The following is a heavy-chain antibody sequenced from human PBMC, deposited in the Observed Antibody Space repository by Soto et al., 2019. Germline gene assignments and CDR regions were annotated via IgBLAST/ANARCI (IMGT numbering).Heavy chain of an antibody. Sequence: PSETLSLTCTVSGGSISSYYWSWIRQPPGKGLEWIGYIYYSGSTNYNPSLKSRVTISVDTSKNQFSLKLSSVTAADTAVYHCARTMYSSSWYIDYWGQGTLVTVSS. J-gene: IGHJ4*02. V-gene: IGHV4-59*08. CDR1: GGSISSYY. CDR2: IYYSGST. CDR3: ARTMYSSSWYIDY. D-gene: IGHD6-13*01.